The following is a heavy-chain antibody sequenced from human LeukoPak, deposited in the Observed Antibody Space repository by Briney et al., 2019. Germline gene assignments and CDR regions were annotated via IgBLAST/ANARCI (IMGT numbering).Heavy chain of an antibody. Sequence: PSETLSLTCAVYGGSFSGYYWSWIRQPPGKGLEWIGEINHSGSTNYNPSLKSRVTISVDTSKNQFSLKLSSVTAADTAVYYCARRSPRWLRYLEAFDIWGQGTMVTVSS. CDR1: GGSFSGYY. CDR3: ARRSPRWLRYLEAFDI. CDR2: INHSGST. V-gene: IGHV4-34*01. J-gene: IGHJ3*02. D-gene: IGHD3-9*01.